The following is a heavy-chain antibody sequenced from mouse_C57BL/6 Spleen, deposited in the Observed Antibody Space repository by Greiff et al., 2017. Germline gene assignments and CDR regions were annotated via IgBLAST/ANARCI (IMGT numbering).Heavy chain of an antibody. V-gene: IGHV2-2*01. CDR2: IWSGGST. CDR3: ARKDDYDVAWFAY. D-gene: IGHD2-4*01. Sequence: QVQLKESGPGLVQPSQSLSITCTVSGFSLTSYGVHWVRQSPGKGLEWLGVIWSGGSTDYNAAFISRLSISKDNSKSQVFFKMNSLQADDTAIYYCARKDDYDVAWFAYWGQGTLVTVSA. CDR1: GFSLTSYG. J-gene: IGHJ3*01.